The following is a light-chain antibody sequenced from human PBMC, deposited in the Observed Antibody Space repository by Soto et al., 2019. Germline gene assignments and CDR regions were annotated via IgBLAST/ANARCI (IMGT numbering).Light chain of an antibody. V-gene: IGKV1-39*01. Sequence: DIHMTQSPSSLSASVGDTVTISCRASQNIDMYLNWYQQKPGKAPRVLISGASSLQSGVPSRFSCSGSGTDFTLTINSLQPEDFASYFCQHTFNSPPWTFGQGTKVEVK. CDR2: GAS. CDR1: QNIDMY. J-gene: IGKJ1*01. CDR3: QHTFNSPPWT.